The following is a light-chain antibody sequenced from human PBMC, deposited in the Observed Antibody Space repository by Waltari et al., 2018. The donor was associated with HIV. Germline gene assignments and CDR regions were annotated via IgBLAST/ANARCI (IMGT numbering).Light chain of an antibody. CDR1: TGAVTSGYY. J-gene: IGLJ3*02. CDR3: LLCYGGAWV. Sequence: QTVVTPEPSLTVSPGGTVTLTCASSTGAVTSGYYPNWFQQKPGQAPRPLIYSTSNKHSSTPARFSGSLLGGKAALTRSGVKREDEAEYYCLLCYGGAWVFGGGTKLTVL. CDR2: STS. V-gene: IGLV7-43*01.